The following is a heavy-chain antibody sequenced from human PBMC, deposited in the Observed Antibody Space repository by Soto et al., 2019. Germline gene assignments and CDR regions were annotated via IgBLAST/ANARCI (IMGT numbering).Heavy chain of an antibody. V-gene: IGHV4-59*01. CDR3: ARYSRYSSSSRWFDP. CDR2: IYYSGST. J-gene: IGHJ5*02. CDR1: GGSISSYY. D-gene: IGHD6-6*01. Sequence: SSETLSLTCTVSGGSISSYYWSWIRQPPGKGLEWIGYIYYSGSTNYNPSLKSRVTISVDTSKNQSSLKLSSVTAADTAVYYCARYSRYSSSSRWFDPWGQGTLVTVSS.